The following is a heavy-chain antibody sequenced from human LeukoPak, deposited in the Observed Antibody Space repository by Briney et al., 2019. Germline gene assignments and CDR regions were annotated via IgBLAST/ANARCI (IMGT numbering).Heavy chain of an antibody. CDR3: AKDLDGF. V-gene: IGHV3-23*01. CDR1: GLTFSTYA. CDR2: ISGSSRHM. Sequence: GGSLRLSCAASGLTFSTYAMSWVRQAPGKGLEWVSIISGSSRHMYYADSVKGRFTISRGNSKNTLYLQMTSLRAEDTAVYYCAKDLDGFWGQGTLVTVSS. J-gene: IGHJ4*02. D-gene: IGHD6-25*01.